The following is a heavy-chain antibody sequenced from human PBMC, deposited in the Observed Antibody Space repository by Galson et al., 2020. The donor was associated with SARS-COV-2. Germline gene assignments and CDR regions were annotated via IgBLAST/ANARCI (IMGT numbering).Heavy chain of an antibody. Sequence: SVKVSCKASGGTFSSYVLTWVRQAPGQGLEWMGGIVPIYGTANSAHQFQGRVTITAAKSTSKAYMELSSLRSEDTAVYYCAKGGSQCSSASWPLYYYYYYGMDVWGQGTTVTVSS. J-gene: IGHJ6*02. D-gene: IGHD2-2*01. CDR2: IVPIYGTA. V-gene: IGHV1-69*06. CDR1: GGTFSSYV. CDR3: AKGGSQCSSASWPLYYYYYYGMDV.